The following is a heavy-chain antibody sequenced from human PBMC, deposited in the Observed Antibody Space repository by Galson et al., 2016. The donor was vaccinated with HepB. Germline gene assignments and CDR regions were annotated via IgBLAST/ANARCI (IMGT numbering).Heavy chain of an antibody. Sequence: SLRLSCAASGFAFKSYSMTWVRQAPGKGLEWVSSLSSSSKFTFYADSIKGRFIVSRDNSKNSLHLQMNNLRAEETAVYYRAKGGSYGSGTDYWFFDYWGRGILVTVSS. J-gene: IGHJ4*02. D-gene: IGHD3-10*01. V-gene: IGHV3-21*01. CDR3: AKGGSYGSGTDYWFFDY. CDR2: LSSSSKFT. CDR1: GFAFKSYS.